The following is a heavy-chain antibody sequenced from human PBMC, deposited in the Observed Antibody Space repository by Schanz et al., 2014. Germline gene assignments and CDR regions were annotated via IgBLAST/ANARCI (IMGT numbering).Heavy chain of an antibody. D-gene: IGHD3-10*01. CDR3: ARIGGSVFDY. CDR1: GFTFSSYS. J-gene: IGHJ4*02. V-gene: IGHV3-21*04. Sequence: VQLVESGGGVVQPGGSLRLSCAASGFTFSSYSMNWVRQAPGKGLEWVSYVSRSTPDIYYADSVKGRFSMSRDNSKNTLYLQMNSLRAEDTAVYYCARIGGSVFDYWAQGTLVTVSS. CDR2: VSRSTPDI.